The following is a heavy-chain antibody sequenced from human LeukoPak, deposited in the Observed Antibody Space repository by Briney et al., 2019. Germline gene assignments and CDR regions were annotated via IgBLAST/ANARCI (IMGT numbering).Heavy chain of an antibody. CDR2: ISWNSGSI. CDR1: GFTFDDYA. J-gene: IGHJ4*02. CDR3: ALGIFTNFDY. Sequence: GRSLRLSCAASGFTFDDYAMHWDRQAPGKGLEWVSGISWNSGSIGYADSVKGRFTISRDNAKNSLYLQMNSLRAEDTALYYCALGIFTNFDYWGQGTLVTVSS. V-gene: IGHV3-9*01. D-gene: IGHD3-3*01.